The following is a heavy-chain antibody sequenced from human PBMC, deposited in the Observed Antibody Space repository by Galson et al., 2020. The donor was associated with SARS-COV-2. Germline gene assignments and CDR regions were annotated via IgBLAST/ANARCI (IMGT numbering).Heavy chain of an antibody. D-gene: IGHD1-1*01. V-gene: IGHV3-23*01. J-gene: IGHJ4*02. CDR2: VSSGGDTT. CDR1: GFTFSDYA. CDR3: ATDQQMSTIQGVFDS. Sequence: GGSLRLSCAASGFTFSDYAMTWVRQAPGKGLDWVSIVSSGGDTTYYADSVKGRFTLSRDNSKNTLYLQMNSLRAEDTAVYYCATDQQMSTIQGVFDSWGQGTLVTVSS.